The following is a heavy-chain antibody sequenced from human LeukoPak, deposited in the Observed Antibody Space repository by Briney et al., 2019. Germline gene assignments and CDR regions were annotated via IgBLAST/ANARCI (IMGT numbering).Heavy chain of an antibody. J-gene: IGHJ6*03. V-gene: IGHV3-20*04. D-gene: IGHD5-18*01. CDR2: INWNGGNT. CDR1: GFTFDDYG. Sequence: GGSLRLSCAASGFTFDDYGMSWVRQAPGKGLEWVSGINWNGGNTNYADSVKGRFTISRDNAERSLYLQMNSLRAEDTALYFCARGYTTMVEGYFYYYLDVWGKETTVTVSS. CDR3: ARGYTTMVEGYFYYYLDV.